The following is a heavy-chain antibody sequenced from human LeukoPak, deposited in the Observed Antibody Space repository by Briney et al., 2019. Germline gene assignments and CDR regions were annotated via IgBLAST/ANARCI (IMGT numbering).Heavy chain of an antibody. V-gene: IGHV1-18*01. D-gene: IGHD3-16*02. CDR1: GYTFTSYG. CDR2: ISAYNGNT. J-gene: IGHJ4*02. CDR3: ARDLLGDYDYVWGSYRDRHFDY. Sequence: ASVKVSCKASGYTFTSYGISWVRQAPGQGLEWMGWISAYNGNTNYAQKLQGRVTMTTDTSTSTAYMELRSLRSDDTAVYYCARDLLGDYDYVWGSYRDRHFDYWGQGTLVTVSS.